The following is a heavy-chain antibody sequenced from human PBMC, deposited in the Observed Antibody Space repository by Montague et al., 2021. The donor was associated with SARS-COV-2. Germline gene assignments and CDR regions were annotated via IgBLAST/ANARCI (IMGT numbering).Heavy chain of an antibody. CDR3: ARDLEPQVWLLSLVY. CDR2: IYYGGSS. CDR1: GDSMSGYY. V-gene: IGHV4-59*01. J-gene: IGHJ4*02. Sequence: SETLSLTCNVSGDSMSGYYWSWIRQLPGKGLEWIGYIYYGGSSNYNPSLKSRVTISVGSAKNQFSLKLTSVTAADTAVYFCARDLEPQVWLLSLVYWGQGILVTVSS. D-gene: IGHD5-18*01.